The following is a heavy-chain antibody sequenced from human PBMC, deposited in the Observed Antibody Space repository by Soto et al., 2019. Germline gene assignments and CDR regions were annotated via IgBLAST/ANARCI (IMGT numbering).Heavy chain of an antibody. CDR1: GYSFLKYG. J-gene: IGHJ4*02. D-gene: IGHD2-2*01. CDR3: AREASVLIPAAQPSRFDS. CDR2: MCPYCGYT. V-gene: IGHV1-18*01. Sequence: ASVKVSCKGFGYSFLKYGINWVRQAPGQGLEWVGWMCPYCGYTHSAKTFHGRLTLTTDKAASTAYMELRILRSADKALYYCAREASVLIPAAQPSRFDSWGQGTLVTVSS.